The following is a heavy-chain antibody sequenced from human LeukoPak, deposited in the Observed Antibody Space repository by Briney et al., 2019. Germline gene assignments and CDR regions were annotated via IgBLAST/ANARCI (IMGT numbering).Heavy chain of an antibody. CDR1: GYSFTSYG. Sequence: HGGPLKIPCRGSGYSFTSYGIGWVGQMPGKGLEGMGIIYPGESDNRYSPSFQGQVTISADKAISTAYLQWSSLKASDTAMYYCASPWGEFSWGQGTLVTVSS. J-gene: IGHJ1*01. CDR2: IYPGESDN. V-gene: IGHV5-51*01. CDR3: ASPWGEFS. D-gene: IGHD3-16*01.